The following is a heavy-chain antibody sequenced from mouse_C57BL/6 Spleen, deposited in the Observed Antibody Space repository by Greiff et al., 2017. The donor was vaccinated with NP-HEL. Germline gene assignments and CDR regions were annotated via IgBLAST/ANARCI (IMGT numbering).Heavy chain of an antibody. CDR3: AREHYYGSSYDWYFDV. V-gene: IGHV5-17*01. Sequence: EVMLVESGGGLVKPGGSLKLSCAASGFTFSDYGMHWVRQAPDKGLEWVAYISSGSSTIYYADTVKGRFTISRDNAKNTLFLQMTSLRSEDTAMYYCAREHYYGSSYDWYFDVWGTGTTVTVSS. CDR1: GFTFSDYG. J-gene: IGHJ1*03. CDR2: ISSGSSTI. D-gene: IGHD1-1*01.